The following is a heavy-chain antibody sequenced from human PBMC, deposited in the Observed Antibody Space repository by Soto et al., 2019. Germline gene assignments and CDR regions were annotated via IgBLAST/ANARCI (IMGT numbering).Heavy chain of an antibody. D-gene: IGHD1-26*01. J-gene: IGHJ4*02. CDR1: GFTFSGSA. CDR3: TRPEWELSPADY. Sequence: GGSLRLSCAASGFTFSGSAMHWVRQASGKGLEWVGRIRSKANSYATAYAASVKGRFTISRDDSKNTAYLQMNSLKTEDTAVYYCTRPEWELSPADYWGQGTLVTVSS. CDR2: IRSKANSYAT. V-gene: IGHV3-73*01.